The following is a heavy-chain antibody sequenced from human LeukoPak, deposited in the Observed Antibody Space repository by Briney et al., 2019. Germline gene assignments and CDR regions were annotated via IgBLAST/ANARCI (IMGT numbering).Heavy chain of an antibody. CDR3: ARASYGSGHGYYFDY. J-gene: IGHJ4*02. V-gene: IGHV6-1*01. CDR1: GDSVSSNSAA. CDR2: TSCRSTCYN. Sequence: SQTLSLTCAISGDSVSSNSAAWNWIRQSPSRGLEWLRRTSCRSTCYNDYALSVKSRILINSDTSKNQFSLQLNSVTPEDTAVYYCARASYGSGHGYYFDYWGQGTLVTVPS. D-gene: IGHD3-10*01.